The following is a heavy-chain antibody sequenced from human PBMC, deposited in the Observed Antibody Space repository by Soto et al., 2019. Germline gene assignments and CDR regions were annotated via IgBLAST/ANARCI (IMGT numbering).Heavy chain of an antibody. D-gene: IGHD2-2*02. CDR3: ARSLNEGYCTITGCYTRQPYGIDV. CDR2: INPNSGGT. V-gene: IGHV1-2*02. CDR1: GYTFSGYY. J-gene: IGHJ6*02. Sequence: SVKASCKASGYTFSGYYIHWLRQAPGQGLEWMGWINPNSGGTNYAQKFQGRVTVTRDTPTSTAYMELRRLTSDDTAVYYCARSLNEGYCTITGCYTRQPYGIDVWGQATPVTV.